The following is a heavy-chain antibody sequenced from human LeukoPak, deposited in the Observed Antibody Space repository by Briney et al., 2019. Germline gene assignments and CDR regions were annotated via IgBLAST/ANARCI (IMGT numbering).Heavy chain of an antibody. Sequence: SETLSLTCTVSGGSISSYYWSWIRQPPGKGLEWIGYIYYSGSTNYNPSLKSRVTISVDTSKNQFSLKLSSVTAADTAVYYCASGPVRSYVWGSYRLGYFDYWGQGTLVTVSS. CDR3: ASGPVRSYVWGSYRLGYFDY. J-gene: IGHJ4*02. CDR1: GGSISSYY. V-gene: IGHV4-59*01. D-gene: IGHD3-16*02. CDR2: IYYSGST.